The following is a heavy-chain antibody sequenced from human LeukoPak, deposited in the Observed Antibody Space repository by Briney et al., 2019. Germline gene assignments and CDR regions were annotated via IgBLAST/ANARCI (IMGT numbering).Heavy chain of an antibody. Sequence: GASVKVSCKASGGTFSSYAISWVRQAPGQGLEWMGGIIPIFGTANYAQKFQGRVTITADESTSTAYMELSSLRSEDTAVYYCARDNDSRDPLHFDYWGQRTLVTVSS. CDR1: GGTFSSYA. J-gene: IGHJ4*02. CDR2: IIPIFGTA. CDR3: ARDNDSRDPLHFDY. V-gene: IGHV1-69*13. D-gene: IGHD3-16*01.